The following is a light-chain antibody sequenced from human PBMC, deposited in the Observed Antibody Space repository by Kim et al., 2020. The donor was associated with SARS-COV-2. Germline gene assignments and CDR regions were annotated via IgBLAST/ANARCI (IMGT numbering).Light chain of an antibody. Sequence: QSVLTQSPSVSAAPGQKVTISCFGSNSNIGDNHVSWYQQLPGTAPKLLIFDNNERPSGIPDRFSGSKSGTSATLGITGLQPGDEADYYCATGDSSLGIGMFGGGTKVTVL. V-gene: IGLV1-51*01. CDR2: DNN. CDR3: ATGDSSLGIGM. CDR1: NSNIGDNH. J-gene: IGLJ3*02.